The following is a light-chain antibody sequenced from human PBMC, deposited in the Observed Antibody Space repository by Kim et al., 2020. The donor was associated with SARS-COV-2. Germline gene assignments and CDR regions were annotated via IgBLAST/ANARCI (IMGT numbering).Light chain of an antibody. Sequence: GNGITFTCLVGQTIGSWLALYKQKPGKPPDLLIFRASNLETGVPSRFSGGGSGTEFTLTISSLQPDDFATYYCQNYDSDSTFGQGTKVEIK. V-gene: IGKV1-5*03. CDR1: QTIGSW. CDR3: QNYDSDST. CDR2: RAS. J-gene: IGKJ1*01.